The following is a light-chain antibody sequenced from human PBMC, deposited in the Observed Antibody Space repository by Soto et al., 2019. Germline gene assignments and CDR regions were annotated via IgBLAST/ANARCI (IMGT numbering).Light chain of an antibody. Sequence: QSVLTQPPSASGTPGQRVTISCSGSSSNIGSNYVYWYQQLPGTAPKLLIYSNNQRPSGVPDRFSGSKSGTSASLAISGLRSEDEADYYCAAWDDSLSGGGVVGGGTQLTVL. CDR1: SSNIGSNY. V-gene: IGLV1-47*02. J-gene: IGLJ2*01. CDR3: AAWDDSLSGGGV. CDR2: SNN.